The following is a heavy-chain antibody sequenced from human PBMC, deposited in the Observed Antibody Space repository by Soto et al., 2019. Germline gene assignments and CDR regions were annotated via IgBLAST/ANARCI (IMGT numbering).Heavy chain of an antibody. D-gene: IGHD2-8*01. CDR2: INPNSGGT. J-gene: IGHJ6*02. V-gene: IGHV1-2*04. CDR3: AREANRTNGVCYNNGMDV. CDR1: GYTFTGYY. Sequence: QVQLVQSGAEVKKPGASVKVSCKASGYTFTGYYMHWVRQAPGQGLEWMGWINPNSGGTNYAQKFQGWVTMTRDTSISTAYMELSRLRSDDTAVYYCAREANRTNGVCYNNGMDVWGQGTTVTVSS.